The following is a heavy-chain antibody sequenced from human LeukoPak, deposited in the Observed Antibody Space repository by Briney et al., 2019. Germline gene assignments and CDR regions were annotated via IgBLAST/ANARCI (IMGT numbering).Heavy chain of an antibody. CDR1: GFTFDDYA. V-gene: IGHV3-9*01. CDR2: ISWNSGSI. J-gene: IGHJ2*01. D-gene: IGHD1-14*01. Sequence: PGGSLRLSCAASGFTFDDYAMHWVRQAPGKGLEWVSGISWNSGSIGYADSVKGRFTISRDNAKNSLYLQMNSLRAEDTALYYCAKEGPPPRPFDLWGRGTLFTVSS. CDR3: AKEGPPPRPFDL.